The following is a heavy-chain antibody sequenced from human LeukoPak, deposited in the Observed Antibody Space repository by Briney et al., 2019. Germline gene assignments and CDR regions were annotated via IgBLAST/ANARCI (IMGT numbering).Heavy chain of an antibody. CDR1: GFTFSSYA. CDR3: ARGPRPYDILTGYYEH. CDR2: ISYDGSNK. V-gene: IGHV3-30-3*01. J-gene: IGHJ4*02. D-gene: IGHD3-9*01. Sequence: PGGSLRLSCAASGFTFSSYAMHWVRQAPGKGLEWVAVISYDGSNKYYADSVKGRFTISRDNSKNTLYLQMNSLRAEDTAVYYCARGPRPYDILTGYYEHWGQGTLVTVSS.